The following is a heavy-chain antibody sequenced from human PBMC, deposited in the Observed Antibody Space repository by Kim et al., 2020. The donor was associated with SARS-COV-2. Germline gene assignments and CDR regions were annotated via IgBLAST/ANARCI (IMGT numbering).Heavy chain of an antibody. V-gene: IGHV3-23*01. CDR2: IVYNGGST. J-gene: IGHJ6*02. CDR3: AKGATTSEWASGMDV. D-gene: IGHD1-26*01. CDR1: GFTFSKYA. Sequence: GGSLRLSCAASGFTFSKYAMSWVRQAPGEGLEWVSTIVYNGGSTFYADSVKGRFTISRDNSQNTLNLQMNSLRVDDTAMYYCAKGATTSEWASGMDVWGQGTTVTVSS.